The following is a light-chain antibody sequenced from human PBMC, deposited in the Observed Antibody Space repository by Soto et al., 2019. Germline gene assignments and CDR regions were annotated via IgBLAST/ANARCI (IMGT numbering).Light chain of an antibody. CDR2: DVS. J-gene: IGLJ2*01. CDR1: SSDVGGYDF. Sequence: QSALTQPRSVSGSPGQSVTISCTGTSSDVGGYDFVSWYQQYPGEAPKLIIYDVSKRPSGVPDRFSGSKSGNTASLTISGLQAEDEAAYHCCSYAGTYTLIFGGGTKVNVL. CDR3: CSYAGTYTLI. V-gene: IGLV2-11*01.